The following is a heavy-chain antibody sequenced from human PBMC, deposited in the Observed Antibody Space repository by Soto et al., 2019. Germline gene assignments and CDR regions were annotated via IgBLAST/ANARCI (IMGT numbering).Heavy chain of an antibody. CDR1: GYTFTTYY. V-gene: IGHV1-46*03. J-gene: IGHJ5*02. CDR3: AKGRIPTTWNGCFNP. Sequence: ASVKVSCKASGYTFTTYYIHWVRQAPGQGLEWMGIINPSGGTTTFAQKFQGRVTMTSDTSTSTVYMELSSLRSEDTALYYCAKGRIPTTWNGCFNPWGKETWSPSP. CDR2: INPSGGTT. D-gene: IGHD1-1*01.